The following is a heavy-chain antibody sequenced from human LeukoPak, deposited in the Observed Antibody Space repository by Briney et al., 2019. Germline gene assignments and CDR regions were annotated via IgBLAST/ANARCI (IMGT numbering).Heavy chain of an antibody. CDR1: GFTFSSYA. CDR2: ISGSGGST. J-gene: IGHJ4*02. V-gene: IGHV3-23*01. Sequence: PGGSLRLSCAASGFTFSSYAMSWVRQAPGKGLEWVSAISGSGGSTYYADSVKGRFTISRDNSKNTLYLQMNSLRAEDTAVYYCAKALVKDGYKGRGFDYWGQGTLVTVSS. D-gene: IGHD5-24*01. CDR3: AKALVKDGYKGRGFDY.